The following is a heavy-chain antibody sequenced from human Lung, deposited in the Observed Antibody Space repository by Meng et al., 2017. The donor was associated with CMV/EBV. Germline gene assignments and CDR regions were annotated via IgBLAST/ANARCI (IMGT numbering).Heavy chain of an antibody. D-gene: IGHD2-2*01. CDR2: ISSSRSYI. CDR3: ARERLYQPLWGDALDI. J-gene: IGHJ3*02. CDR1: GFSFSSYT. V-gene: IGHV3-21*01. Sequence: GESXKISCAPSGFSFSSYTLHWVRQAPGKGLEWVASISSSRSYINYADSVKGRFTISRDNAKNSLYLQMSSLRAEDTAVYYCARERLYQPLWGDALDIWGQGTMVT.